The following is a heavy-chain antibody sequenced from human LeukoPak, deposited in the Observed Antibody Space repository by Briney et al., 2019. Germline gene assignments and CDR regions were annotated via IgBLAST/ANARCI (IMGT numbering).Heavy chain of an antibody. CDR2: IYYSGST. D-gene: IGHD3-10*01. CDR1: GGSISSYY. J-gene: IGHJ4*02. Sequence: SETLSLTCTVSGGSISSYYWSWIRQPPGKGLEWIGYIYYSGSTNYNPSLKSRVTISVDTSKNQFSLKLSSVTAADTAVYYCARDRYYYGSGSYYNFDYWGQGTLVTVSS. CDR3: ARDRYYYGSGSYYNFDY. V-gene: IGHV4-59*12.